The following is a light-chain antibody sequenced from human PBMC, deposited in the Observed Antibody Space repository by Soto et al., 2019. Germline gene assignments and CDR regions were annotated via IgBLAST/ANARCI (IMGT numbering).Light chain of an antibody. CDR2: GAS. CDR1: QSVSSSY. V-gene: IGKV3-20*01. J-gene: IGKJ4*02. Sequence: ESVLTQSPGTVSLSPGERATLSCRASQSVSSSYLAWYQQKPGQAPRLLIYGASSRATGIPDRFSGSGSGTDFTLTIRRLEPEDFAVYYCQQYGSSPPRFGGGTKVDI. CDR3: QQYGSSPPR.